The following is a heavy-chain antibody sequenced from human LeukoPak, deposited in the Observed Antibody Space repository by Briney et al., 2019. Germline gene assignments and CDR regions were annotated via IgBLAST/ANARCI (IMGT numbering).Heavy chain of an antibody. CDR3: AKDYPPHRSMPVLFDI. CDR2: ISGSGGST. CDR1: GFTFSSYS. Sequence: PGGSLRLSCAASGFTFSSYSMNWVRQAPGKGLEWVSAISGSGGSTYYADSVKGRFTISRDNSKNTLYLQMNSLRAEDTAVYYCAKDYPPHRSMPVLFDIWGRGTMVTVSS. J-gene: IGHJ3*02. V-gene: IGHV3-23*01. D-gene: IGHD2/OR15-2a*01.